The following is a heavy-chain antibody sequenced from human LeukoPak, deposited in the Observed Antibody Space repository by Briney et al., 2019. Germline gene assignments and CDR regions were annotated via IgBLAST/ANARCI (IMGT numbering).Heavy chain of an antibody. CDR1: GFTFSSYA. Sequence: GSLRLSCAASGFTFSSYAMSWVRQPPGKGLEWIGEINHSGSTNYNPSLKSRVTISVDTSKNQFSLKLSSVTAADTAVYYCARGFGGFYYYYYGMDVWGQGTTVTVSS. J-gene: IGHJ6*02. CDR3: ARGFGGFYYYYYGMDV. V-gene: IGHV4-34*01. CDR2: INHSGST. D-gene: IGHD2-15*01.